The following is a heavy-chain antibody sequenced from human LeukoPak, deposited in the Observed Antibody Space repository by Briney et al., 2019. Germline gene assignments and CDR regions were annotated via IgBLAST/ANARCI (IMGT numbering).Heavy chain of an antibody. CDR3: ANGYDSSGYYVNY. D-gene: IGHD3-22*01. Sequence: SETLSLTCSVSGGSISSSRYSWGWIRQPPGRGLEWIGSIHYSGTTYYNPSLKSRVTISVDTSKNQFSLKLSSGTAADTAVYYCANGYDSSGYYVNYWGQGTLVTVSS. V-gene: IGHV4-39*07. CDR1: GGSISSSRYS. J-gene: IGHJ4*02. CDR2: IHYSGTT.